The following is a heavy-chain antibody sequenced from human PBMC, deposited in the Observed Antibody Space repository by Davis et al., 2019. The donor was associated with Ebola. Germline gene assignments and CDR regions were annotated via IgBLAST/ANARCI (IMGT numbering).Heavy chain of an antibody. CDR3: AKDLTSYYGSGDFFDY. CDR2: ISASGGAT. D-gene: IGHD3-10*01. Sequence: GESLKISCAASGFLFSSYAMSWVRQAPGRGLEWVSNISASGGATFYADSVKGRIVMSRDNSNDTLYLRMNNLRAEETAIYYCAKDLTSYYGSGDFFDYWGQGILVTVSS. V-gene: IGHV3-23*01. CDR1: GFLFSSYA. J-gene: IGHJ4*02.